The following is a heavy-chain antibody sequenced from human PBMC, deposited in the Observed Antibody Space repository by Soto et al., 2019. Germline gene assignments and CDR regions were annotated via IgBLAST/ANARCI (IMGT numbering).Heavy chain of an antibody. V-gene: IGHV1-2*02. Sequence: QVQLVQSGAEVKEPGDSVRVSCEASGYTFTAYYIHWVRQAPGQGPEWMGRINPKFGDTTYGQDFQGRVSMTRDMSISTVYMELRMLTSDDTAIYYCARNMDYYYGPGSGNGHGFWGQGTAVTVFS. CDR3: ARNMDYYYGPGSGNGHGF. CDR1: GYTFTAYY. CDR2: INPKFGDT. D-gene: IGHD3-10*01. J-gene: IGHJ6*02.